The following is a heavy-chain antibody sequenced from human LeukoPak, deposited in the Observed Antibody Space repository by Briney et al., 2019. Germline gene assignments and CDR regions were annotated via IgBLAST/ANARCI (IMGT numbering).Heavy chain of an antibody. CDR3: ARGGERYCSSTSCSLDY. CDR2: IYTSGST. V-gene: IGHV4-61*02. J-gene: IGHJ4*02. D-gene: IGHD2-2*01. CDR1: GGSISSGSYY. Sequence: SETLSLTCTVSGGSISSGSYYWSWIRQPAGKGLEWIGRIYTSGSTNYNPSLKSRVTISVDTSKNQFSLKLSSVTAADTAVYYCARGGERYCSSTSCSLDYWGQGTLVNVSS.